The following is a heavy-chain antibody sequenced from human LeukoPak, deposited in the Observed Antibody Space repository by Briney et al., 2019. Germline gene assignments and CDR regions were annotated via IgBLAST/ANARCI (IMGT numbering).Heavy chain of an antibody. CDR1: GGSLSSYY. CDR3: ARDRYYYDSSGKIFFDY. CDR2: IYISGST. D-gene: IGHD3-22*01. Sequence: SETLSLTCTVSGGSLSSYYWSWIRPPAGKGLEWIGRIYISGSTNYNHSLKSRVTMSVDTSKNQFSLKMSSVTAADTAVYYCARDRYYYDSSGKIFFDYWGQGTLVTVSS. V-gene: IGHV4-4*07. J-gene: IGHJ4*02.